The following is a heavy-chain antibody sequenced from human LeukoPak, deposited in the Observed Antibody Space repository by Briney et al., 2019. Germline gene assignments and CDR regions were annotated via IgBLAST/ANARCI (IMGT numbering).Heavy chain of an antibody. CDR1: GGSISSSSYY. CDR2: IYYSGST. V-gene: IGHV4-39*01. Sequence: SETLSLTCTVSGGSISSSSYYWGWIRQPPGKGLEWIGSIYYSGSTYYNPSLKSRVTISVDTSKNQFSLKLSSVTAADTAVYYCARHRKADYYGSGSYAWGAFDIWGQGTMVTVSS. D-gene: IGHD3-10*01. CDR3: ARHRKADYYGSGSYAWGAFDI. J-gene: IGHJ3*02.